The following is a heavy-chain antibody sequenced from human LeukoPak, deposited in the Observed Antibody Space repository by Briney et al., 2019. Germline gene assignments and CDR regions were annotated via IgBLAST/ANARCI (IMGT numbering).Heavy chain of an antibody. Sequence: GGSLRLSCAASGFTFSSYAMTRVRQAPGKGLEWVSSITGGGDTTYYADSVRGRFTISRDNSKNTLSVQMNSLRAEDTAVYYCAKQRSEVVVAATNYWGQGTLVTVSS. CDR3: AKQRSEVVVAATNY. CDR2: ITGGGDTT. CDR1: GFTFSSYA. D-gene: IGHD2-15*01. J-gene: IGHJ4*02. V-gene: IGHV3-23*01.